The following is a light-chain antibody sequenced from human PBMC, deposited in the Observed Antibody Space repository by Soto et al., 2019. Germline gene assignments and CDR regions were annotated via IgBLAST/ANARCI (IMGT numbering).Light chain of an antibody. CDR1: QSAGTN. CDR3: QQYGRSPTT. CDR2: SAS. J-gene: IGKJ1*01. V-gene: IGKV3-20*01. Sequence: EMVMTQSPATLTVSPGERATLSFRASQSAGTNLAWYQQKPGQAPRFLIYSASSRATGIPDRFSGSGSGTDFTLTISRLEPEDFAVYYCQQYGRSPTTFGQGTKVDI.